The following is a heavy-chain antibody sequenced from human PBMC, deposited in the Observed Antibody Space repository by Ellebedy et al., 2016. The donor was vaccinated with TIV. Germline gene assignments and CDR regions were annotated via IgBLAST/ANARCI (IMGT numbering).Heavy chain of an antibody. CDR2: ISAYNGNT. Sequence: ASVQVSCKASGYTFNKYGITWVRQAPGQGLEWMGWISAYNGNTNYARKLQGRVTITTDTSTSTAYMELTSLRSDDTAVFYCARDRASMTMILVEFYYNGMDVWGQGTTVTVSS. CDR1: GYTFNKYG. CDR3: ARDRASMTMILVEFYYNGMDV. J-gene: IGHJ6*02. V-gene: IGHV1-18*01. D-gene: IGHD3-22*01.